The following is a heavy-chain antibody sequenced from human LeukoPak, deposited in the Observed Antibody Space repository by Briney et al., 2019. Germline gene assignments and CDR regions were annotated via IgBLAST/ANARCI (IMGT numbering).Heavy chain of an antibody. CDR1: GGSISSGSYY. D-gene: IGHD1-1*01. V-gene: IGHV4-61*02. Sequence: PSQTLSLTCTVSGGSISSGSYYWSWIRQPAGKGLEWIGRIYTSGSTNYNPSLKSRVTISVDTSKNQFSLKLSSVTAADTAVYYCGRGGGTRGAFDIWGQGTMVTVSS. J-gene: IGHJ3*02. CDR2: IYTSGST. CDR3: GRGGGTRGAFDI.